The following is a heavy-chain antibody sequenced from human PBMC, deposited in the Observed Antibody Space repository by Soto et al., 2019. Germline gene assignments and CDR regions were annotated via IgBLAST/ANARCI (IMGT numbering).Heavy chain of an antibody. CDR2: IYYSGTT. D-gene: IGHD2-2*01. CDR3: ARGFASGKCYAFAS. Sequence: TLSLTCPVAGGSILSDSSYWNWIRQHPGKGLEWIGYIYYSGTTAYNPSLKTRVTISPDTSKNQFSLNLSSVTAADTAFYYCARGFASGKCYAFASWCQGPLVT. V-gene: IGHV4-31*03. CDR1: GGSILSDSSY. J-gene: IGHJ4*02.